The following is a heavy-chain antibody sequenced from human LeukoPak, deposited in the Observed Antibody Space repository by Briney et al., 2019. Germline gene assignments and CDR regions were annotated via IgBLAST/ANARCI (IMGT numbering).Heavy chain of an antibody. CDR1: GFTFSSYS. D-gene: IGHD1-1*01. Sequence: PGGSLRLSCAASGFTFSSYSMNWVRQAPGKGLEWVSYTSSSGSTIYYADSVKGRFTISRDNAKNSLYLQMNSLRAEDTAVYYCASPGVLGTHYFDYWGQGTLVTVSS. V-gene: IGHV3-48*04. J-gene: IGHJ4*02. CDR3: ASPGVLGTHYFDY. CDR2: TSSSGSTI.